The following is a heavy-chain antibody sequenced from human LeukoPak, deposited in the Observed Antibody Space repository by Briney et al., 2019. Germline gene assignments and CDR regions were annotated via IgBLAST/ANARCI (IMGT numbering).Heavy chain of an antibody. D-gene: IGHD2-21*02. Sequence: GGSLRLSCAASGFTLRNYWMHWVRQTPGKGLLWVSRINGDGTSATYAGSVKGRFTISRDNAKNTLYLQMNSLRAEDTAVYYCARVAYCGGDCYSLDYYYKDVWGKGTTVTVSS. J-gene: IGHJ6*03. CDR3: ARVAYCGGDCYSLDYYYKDV. CDR1: GFTLRNYW. CDR2: INGDGTSA. V-gene: IGHV3-74*01.